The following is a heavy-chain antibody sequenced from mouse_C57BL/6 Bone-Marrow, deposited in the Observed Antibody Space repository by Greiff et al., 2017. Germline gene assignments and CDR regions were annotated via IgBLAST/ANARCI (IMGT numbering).Heavy chain of an antibody. CDR2: ISSGSSTI. Sequence: EVMLVESGGGLVKPGGSLKLSCAASGFTFSDYGMHWVRQAPEKGLEWVAYISSGSSTIYYADTVKGRFTISRDNAKNTLFLQMTSLRSEDTAMYYCARLLLYFDYWGQGTTLTVSS. D-gene: IGHD1-1*01. CDR1: GFTFSDYG. J-gene: IGHJ2*01. V-gene: IGHV5-17*01. CDR3: ARLLLYFDY.